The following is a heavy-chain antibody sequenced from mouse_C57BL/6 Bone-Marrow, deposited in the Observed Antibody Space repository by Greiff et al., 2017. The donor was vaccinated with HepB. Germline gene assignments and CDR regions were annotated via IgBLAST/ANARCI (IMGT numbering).Heavy chain of an antibody. J-gene: IGHJ1*03. V-gene: IGHV3-6*01. D-gene: IGHD2-3*01. CDR2: ISYDGSN. CDR1: GYSITSGYY. CDR3: AREGDGYFYWYFDV. Sequence: EVQLQESGPGLVKPSQSLSLTCSVTGYSITSGYYWNWIRQFPGNKLEWMGYISYDGSNNYNPSLKNRISITRDTSKNQFFLKLNSVTTEDTATYYCAREGDGYFYWYFDVWGTGTTVTVSS.